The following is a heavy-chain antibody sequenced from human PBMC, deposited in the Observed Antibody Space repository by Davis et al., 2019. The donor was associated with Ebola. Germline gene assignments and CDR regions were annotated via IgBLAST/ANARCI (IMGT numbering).Heavy chain of an antibody. V-gene: IGHV3-30*03. D-gene: IGHD6-13*01. CDR2: ISYDGSNK. J-gene: IGHJ4*02. Sequence: GESLKISCAASGFTFSSYGMHWVRQAPGKGLEWVAVISYDGSNKYYADSVKGRFTISRDNAKNTLYLQMNSLRAEDTAVYYCARGAAAGTIALSYWGQGTLVTVSS. CDR3: ARGAAAGTIALSY. CDR1: GFTFSSYG.